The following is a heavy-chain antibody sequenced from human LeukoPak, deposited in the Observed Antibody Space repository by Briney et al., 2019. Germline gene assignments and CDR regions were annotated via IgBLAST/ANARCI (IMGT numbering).Heavy chain of an antibody. D-gene: IGHD6-19*01. CDR1: GGSISSYY. J-gene: IGHJ6*03. CDR2: IYYSGST. Sequence: SETLSLTCTVSGGSISSYYWSWIRQPPGKGLEWIGYIYYSGSTNYNPSLKSRVTISVDTSKNQFSLKLSSVTAADTAVYYCASTGYSGGWYDYYYYYMDVWGKGTTVTVSS. CDR3: ASTGYSGGWYDYYYYYMDV. V-gene: IGHV4-59*01.